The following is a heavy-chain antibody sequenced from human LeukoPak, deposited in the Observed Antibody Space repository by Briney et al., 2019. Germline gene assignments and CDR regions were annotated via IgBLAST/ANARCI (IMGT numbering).Heavy chain of an antibody. J-gene: IGHJ4*02. Sequence: ASVKVSCKASGYTFTSYGISWVRQAPGQGLEWMGWISAYNGNTNYAQKLQGRVTMTTDTSTSTAYMELRSLRSDDTAVYYCARDRDITMVRSRPGYWGQGTPVTVSS. V-gene: IGHV1-18*01. CDR2: ISAYNGNT. CDR3: ARDRDITMVRSRPGY. D-gene: IGHD3-10*01. CDR1: GYTFTSYG.